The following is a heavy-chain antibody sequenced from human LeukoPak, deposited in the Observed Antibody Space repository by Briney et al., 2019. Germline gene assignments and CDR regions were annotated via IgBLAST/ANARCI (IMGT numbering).Heavy chain of an antibody. D-gene: IGHD3-22*01. V-gene: IGHV3-48*04. CDR1: GFSFSRYG. CDR2: IRSSDSTT. CDR3: AKRADSSAHSFDY. J-gene: IGHJ4*02. Sequence: GGSLRLSCAASGFSFSRYGMKWVRPAPGKGLEWLSYIRSSDSTTYYADSVKGRFTISRDNAKNSLYLQMDSLRVEDTAVYYCAKRADSSAHSFDYWGQGTLVTVSS.